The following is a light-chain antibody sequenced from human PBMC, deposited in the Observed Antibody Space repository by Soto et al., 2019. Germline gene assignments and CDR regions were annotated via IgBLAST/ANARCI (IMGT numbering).Light chain of an antibody. CDR1: RYVGSD. Sequence: IQFTQSPAFLSASVVEKIIITFRASRYVGSDVSWYQQKPGQAPKLLIYAASNLYTGVPSRFSGSRSGTAFTLTISSLQPEDFASYYCLQDYGDSWKFGQGTKVDIK. V-gene: IGKV1-6*01. CDR2: AAS. CDR3: LQDYGDSWK. J-gene: IGKJ1*01.